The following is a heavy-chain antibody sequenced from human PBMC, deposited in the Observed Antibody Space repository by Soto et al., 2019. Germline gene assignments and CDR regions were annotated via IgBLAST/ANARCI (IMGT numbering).Heavy chain of an antibody. CDR1: GGTFSSYA. CDR2: VIPTFGTA. V-gene: IGHV1-69*12. Sequence: QVQLVQSGAEVKKPGSSVKVSCKASGGTFSSYAISWVRQAPGQGLEWMGGVIPTFGTANYAQKFQGRVTITADESMSTAYMELSSLRSEDTAVYCCAREVHSFRRQLCGSSGWNHFDYWGQGTLVTVSS. CDR3: AREVHSFRRQLCGSSGWNHFDY. D-gene: IGHD6-19*01. J-gene: IGHJ4*02.